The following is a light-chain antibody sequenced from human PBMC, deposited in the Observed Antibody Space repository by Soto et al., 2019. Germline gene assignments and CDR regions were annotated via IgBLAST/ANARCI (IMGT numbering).Light chain of an antibody. CDR3: SSYTSSSLYV. CDR1: SSDVGGYNY. V-gene: IGLV2-14*01. J-gene: IGLJ1*01. Sequence: QSVLTQPASVSGSPGQSITISCTGTSSDVGGYNYVSWYQQHPGKAPKLMIYDVSNRPSGVPNRFSGSKSGNTASLTISGLQAEDEADYYCSSYTSSSLYVFGTGTKVTV. CDR2: DVS.